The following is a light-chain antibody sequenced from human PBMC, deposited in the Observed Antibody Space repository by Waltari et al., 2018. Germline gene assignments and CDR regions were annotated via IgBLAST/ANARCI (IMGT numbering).Light chain of an antibody. Sequence: QSVLTLPPSAPSAPGQSVSIPCSADCSKIGNNYVSWYQHFPGTAPKLLIYENNRRPSGIPDRFSGSKSGTSATLGITGLQTGDEADYYCGTWDASLGGIFGTGTKVTVL. CDR1: CSKIGNNY. CDR3: GTWDASLGGI. CDR2: ENN. J-gene: IGLJ1*01. V-gene: IGLV1-51*02.